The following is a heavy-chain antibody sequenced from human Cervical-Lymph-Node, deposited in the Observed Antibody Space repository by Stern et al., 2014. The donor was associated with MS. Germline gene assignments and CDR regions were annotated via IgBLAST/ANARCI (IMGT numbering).Heavy chain of an antibody. CDR1: GGYFSSFS. CDR3: ARGTVTNCFDS. V-gene: IGHV1-69*01. Sequence: VQLVESGAEVRKPGSSGKVTCKTSGGYFSSFSITWVRQAPGQGLEWMGGLIPVFGTPTYAQEFQDRVTITADASTRTAYMDLSSLRSDDTAVYYCARGTVTNCFDSWGQGTLVTVSS. D-gene: IGHD4-17*01. J-gene: IGHJ5*01. CDR2: LIPVFGTP.